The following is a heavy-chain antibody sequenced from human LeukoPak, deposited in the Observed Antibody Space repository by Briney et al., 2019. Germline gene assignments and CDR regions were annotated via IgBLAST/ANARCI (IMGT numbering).Heavy chain of an antibody. CDR2: IYYSGST. CDR1: GGSISSSSYY. J-gene: IGHJ5*02. CDR3: ARHDYDISWFDP. D-gene: IGHD4-17*01. Sequence: LETLSLTCTVSGGSISSSSYYWGWIRQPPGKGLEWIGYIYYSGSTNYNPSLKSRVTISVDTSKNQFSLKLSSVTAADTAVYYCARHDYDISWFDPWGQGTLVTVSS. V-gene: IGHV4-61*05.